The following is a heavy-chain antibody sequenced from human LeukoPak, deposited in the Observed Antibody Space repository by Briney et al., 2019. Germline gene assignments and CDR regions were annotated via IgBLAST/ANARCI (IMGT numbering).Heavy chain of an antibody. J-gene: IGHJ4*02. CDR1: GDSISSSNW. CDR3: VRGITVIGCFDY. CDR2: IYYSGST. V-gene: IGHV4-4*02. Sequence: SETLSLTCAVSGDSISSSNWWSWVRQPPGKGLEWIGNIYYSGSTYYNPSLKSRVTISVGTSKSLFSLKLSSVTAADVAVYYCVRGITVIGCFDYWGQGTLVTVSS. D-gene: IGHD2-21*01.